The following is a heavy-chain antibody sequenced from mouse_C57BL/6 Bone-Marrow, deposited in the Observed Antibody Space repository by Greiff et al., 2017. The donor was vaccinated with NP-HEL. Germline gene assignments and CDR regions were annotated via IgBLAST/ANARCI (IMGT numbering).Heavy chain of an antibody. D-gene: IGHD1-1*01. CDR2: ISSGGSYT. Sequence: DVHLVESGGDLVKPGGSLKLSCAASGFTFSSYGMSWVRQTPDKRLEWVATISSGGSYTYYPDSVKGRFTISRDNAKNTLYLQMSSLKSEDTAMYYCARPFVTTWGQGTLVTVSA. V-gene: IGHV5-6*01. CDR3: ARPFVTT. J-gene: IGHJ3*01. CDR1: GFTFSSYG.